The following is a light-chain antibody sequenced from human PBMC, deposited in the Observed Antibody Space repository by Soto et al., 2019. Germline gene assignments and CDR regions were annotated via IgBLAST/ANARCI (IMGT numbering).Light chain of an antibody. CDR1: QSISSW. CDR3: QQYNSYSLVT. Sequence: DIQMTPSPSTLSASVGDRVTITCRASQSISSWLAWYQQKPGKAPKLLIYKASSLESGVPSRFSGSGSGTEFTLTISSLKPDDFATYYCQQYNSYSLVTFGPGTKVDIK. J-gene: IGKJ3*01. CDR2: KAS. V-gene: IGKV1-5*03.